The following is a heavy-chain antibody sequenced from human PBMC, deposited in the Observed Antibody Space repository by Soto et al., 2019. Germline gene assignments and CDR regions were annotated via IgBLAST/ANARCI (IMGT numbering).Heavy chain of an antibody. D-gene: IGHD1-26*01. CDR2: INPSGGST. V-gene: IGHV1-46*01. CDR3: ARVSGSYSPFDY. Sequence: QVQLVQSGAEVKKPGASVKVSCKASGYTFTNYYIHWVRQAPGQGLEWMGIINPSGGSTSYTQKFQRRGPMIRHTSTRTVYRELSSLRSEDTAVYYCARVSGSYSPFDYWGQGTLVTVSS. J-gene: IGHJ4*02. CDR1: GYTFTNYY.